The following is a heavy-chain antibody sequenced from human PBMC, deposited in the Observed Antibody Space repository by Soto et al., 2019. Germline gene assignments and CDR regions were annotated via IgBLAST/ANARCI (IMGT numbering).Heavy chain of an antibody. CDR3: ARIAAAGGYYYYGMDV. CDR2: MNPNSGNT. Sequence: QVQLVQSGAEVKKPGASVKVSCKASGYTFTSYDINWVRQATGQGLEWMGWMNPNSGNTGYAQKCQGRVTMTRNTSISTAYMELSSVRSEDMAVYYCARIAAAGGYYYYGMDVWGQGTTVTVSS. V-gene: IGHV1-8*01. D-gene: IGHD6-13*01. CDR1: GYTFTSYD. J-gene: IGHJ6*02.